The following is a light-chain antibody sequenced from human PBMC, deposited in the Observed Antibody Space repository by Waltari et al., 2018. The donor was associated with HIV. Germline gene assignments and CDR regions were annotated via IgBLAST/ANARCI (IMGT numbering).Light chain of an antibody. CDR1: ESVSPS. J-gene: IGKJ1*01. CDR2: KVS. Sequence: DIQMTQSPSTLSASVGDRVTISCRASESVSPSLAWFQQRPGKAPHLLIYKVSTLESGVPSRFSGSGSGTEFTLTISSLQPEDFATYYCHQYYRLSTFGQGTKVEI. CDR3: HQYYRLST. V-gene: IGKV1-5*03.